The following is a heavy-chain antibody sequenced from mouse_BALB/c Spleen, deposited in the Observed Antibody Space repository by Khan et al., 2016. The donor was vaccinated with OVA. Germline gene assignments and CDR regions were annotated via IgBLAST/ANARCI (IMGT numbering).Heavy chain of an antibody. CDR3: ARAAYGNFAY. D-gene: IGHD2-10*02. Sequence: EVQLVESGGGLVKPGGSLKLSCAASGFTFSTYAMSWVRQTPEKRLEWVATISSDGVYTYYPDNVTGRFTISRANAKNILYLQMSRLRSEDTDMYYCARAAYGNFAYWGQGNLVTVSA. CDR1: GFTFSTYA. V-gene: IGHV5-9-3*01. CDR2: ISSDGVYT. J-gene: IGHJ3*01.